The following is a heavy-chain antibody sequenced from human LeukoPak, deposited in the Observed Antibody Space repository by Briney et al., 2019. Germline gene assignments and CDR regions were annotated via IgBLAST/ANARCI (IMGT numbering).Heavy chain of an antibody. CDR2: ISGSSSYI. CDR3: ARLSAYYYGSYFYYYMDV. J-gene: IGHJ6*03. D-gene: IGHD3-10*01. V-gene: IGHV3-21*01. CDR1: GFTFSSYG. Sequence: GGSLRLSCAASGFTFSSYGMSWVRQAPGKGLEWVSSISGSSSYIYYADSVKGRFSISRDNAKNSLYLQMNSLRAEDTALYYCARLSAYYYGSYFYYYMDVWGKGTTVTVSS.